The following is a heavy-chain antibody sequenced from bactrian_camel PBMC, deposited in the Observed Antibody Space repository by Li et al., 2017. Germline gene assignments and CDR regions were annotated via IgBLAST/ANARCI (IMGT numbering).Heavy chain of an antibody. D-gene: IGHD6*01. CDR1: GLPFDDPD. V-gene: IGHV3S63*01. Sequence: HVQLVESGGGSVQAGESLRLSCTVSGLPFDDPDVGWYRRAPGNECELVSRISSDGSTYYAPSVEGRFTIAQDNAKNTSYLQMNSLKPEDTAMYVCRIQCPSWILWGQGTQVTVS. CDR2: ISSDGST. CDR3: RIQCPSWIL. J-gene: IGHJ4*01.